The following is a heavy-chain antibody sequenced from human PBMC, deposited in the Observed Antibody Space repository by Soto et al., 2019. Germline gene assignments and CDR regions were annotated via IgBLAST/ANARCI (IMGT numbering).Heavy chain of an antibody. V-gene: IGHV2-5*01. CDR1: GFSLSTSGVG. CDR3: AHRGRAIAAAGSWFDP. Sequence: SGPTLVNPTQTLTLTCTFSGFSLSTSGVGVGWIRQPPGKALEWLALIYWNDDKRYSPSLKSRLTITKDTSKNQVVLTMTNMDPVDTATYYCAHRGRAIAAAGSWFDPWGQGTLVTVSS. D-gene: IGHD6-13*01. J-gene: IGHJ5*02. CDR2: IYWNDDK.